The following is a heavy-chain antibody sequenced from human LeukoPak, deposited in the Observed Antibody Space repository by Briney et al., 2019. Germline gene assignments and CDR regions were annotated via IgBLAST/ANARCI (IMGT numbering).Heavy chain of an antibody. CDR3: ARGKRYSSSWFYSRFDP. D-gene: IGHD6-13*01. Sequence: GGSLRLSCAASGFTVSSNYMSWVRQAPGKGLEWVSVIYSGGSTYYADSVKGRFTISRDNSKNTLYLQMNSLRAGDTAVYYCARGKRYSSSWFYSRFDPWGQGTLVTVSS. V-gene: IGHV3-53*01. J-gene: IGHJ5*02. CDR1: GFTVSSNY. CDR2: IYSGGST.